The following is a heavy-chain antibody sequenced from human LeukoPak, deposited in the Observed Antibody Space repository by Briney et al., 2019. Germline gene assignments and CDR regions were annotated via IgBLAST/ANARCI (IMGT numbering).Heavy chain of an antibody. Sequence: GSLRLSCAASGFTFSSYAMHWVRQPPGKGLEWIGEIYHSGSTNYNPSLKSRVTISVDKSKNQFSLKLSSVTAADTAVYYCARAPIVVELNAFDIWGQGTMVTVSS. CDR3: ARAPIVVELNAFDI. J-gene: IGHJ3*02. CDR2: IYHSGST. D-gene: IGHD2-21*01. V-gene: IGHV4-4*02. CDR1: GFTFSSYA.